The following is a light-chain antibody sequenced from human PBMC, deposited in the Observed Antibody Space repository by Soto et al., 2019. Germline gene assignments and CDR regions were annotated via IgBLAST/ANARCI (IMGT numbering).Light chain of an antibody. CDR3: SSYAGSNNPPYV. CDR2: EVI. V-gene: IGLV2-8*01. Sequence: QSALTQPPPASGSPGQSVTISCTGTSSDVGGYKYVAWYQQHPGKAPKLMIYEVIKRPSGVPDRFSGSKSGNTASLTVSGLQAEDEADYYCSSYAGSNNPPYVFGTGTKVTVL. J-gene: IGLJ1*01. CDR1: SSDVGGYKY.